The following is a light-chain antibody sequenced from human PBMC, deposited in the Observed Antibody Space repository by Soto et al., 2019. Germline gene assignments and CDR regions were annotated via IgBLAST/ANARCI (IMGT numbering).Light chain of an antibody. CDR1: SSDVGNYNY. CDR3: TSPTPGSLYV. V-gene: IGLV2-14*01. J-gene: IGLJ1*01. CDR2: MVS. Sequence: QSALTQPASVSGSPGQSITISCTGTSSDVGNYNYVSWYQQYPGRVPKLLIYMVSNRPLGVSNRFSGSKSGNTASLTISGLQAEDEADYFCTSPTPGSLYVFGTGTKLTVL.